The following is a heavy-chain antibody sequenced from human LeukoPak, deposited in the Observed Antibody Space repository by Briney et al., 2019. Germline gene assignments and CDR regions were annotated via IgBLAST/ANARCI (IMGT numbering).Heavy chain of an antibody. V-gene: IGHV4-59*01. CDR1: GGSISSYY. CDR3: AVYCSSTSCSHNAFDI. J-gene: IGHJ3*02. Sequence: SETLSLTCTVSGGSISSYYWSWIRQPPGKGLEWIGYIYYSGSTNYNPSLKSRVTISVDTSKNQFSLKLSSVTAADTAVYYCAVYCSSTSCSHNAFDIWGQGTMVTVSS. D-gene: IGHD2-2*01. CDR2: IYYSGST.